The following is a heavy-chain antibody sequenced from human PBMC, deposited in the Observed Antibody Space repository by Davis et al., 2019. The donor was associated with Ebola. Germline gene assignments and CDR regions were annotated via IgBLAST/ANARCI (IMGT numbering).Heavy chain of an antibody. D-gene: IGHD3-22*01. CDR3: AITTYCDSATCPGFF. J-gene: IGHJ4*02. CDR2: IKSQSDGGTR. Sequence: GESLKISCEVSGFAFTNAWMTWVRQASGKRLEWVGRIKSQSDGGTRDYAAPVKGRFTISRDYSKNTVFLQMQSLKTEDTAVYFCAITTYCDSATCPGFFWGQGTLVTVSS. V-gene: IGHV3-15*01. CDR1: GFAFTNAW.